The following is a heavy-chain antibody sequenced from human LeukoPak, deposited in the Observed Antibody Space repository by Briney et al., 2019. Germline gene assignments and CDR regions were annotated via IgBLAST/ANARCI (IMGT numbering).Heavy chain of an antibody. CDR2: ISYDGSNK. CDR3: ARVAVAGPYYYYYGMDV. CDR1: GFTFSSYA. D-gene: IGHD6-19*01. Sequence: PGGSLRLSCAASGFTFSSYAMHWVRQAPGKGLEWVAVISYDGSNKYYADSVKGRFTISRDNSKNTLSLQMNSLRAEDTAVYYCARVAVAGPYYYYYGMDVWGQGTTVTVSS. V-gene: IGHV3-30-3*01. J-gene: IGHJ6*02.